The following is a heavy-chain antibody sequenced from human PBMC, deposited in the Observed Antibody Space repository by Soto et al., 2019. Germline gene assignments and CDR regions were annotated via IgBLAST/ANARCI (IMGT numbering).Heavy chain of an antibody. Sequence: PGGSLRLSCAASGFTFSSYGMHWVRQAPGKGLEWVAVISYDGSNKYYADSVKGRFTISRDNSKNTLYLQMNSLRAEDTAVYYCAKEAASIPWFGELLEIYYYYGMDVWGQGTTVTVSS. J-gene: IGHJ6*02. CDR1: GFTFSSYG. CDR3: AKEAASIPWFGELLEIYYYYGMDV. CDR2: ISYDGSNK. V-gene: IGHV3-30*18. D-gene: IGHD3-10*01.